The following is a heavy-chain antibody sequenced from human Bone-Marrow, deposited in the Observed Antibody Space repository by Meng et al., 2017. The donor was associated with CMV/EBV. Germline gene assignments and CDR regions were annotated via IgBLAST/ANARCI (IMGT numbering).Heavy chain of an antibody. CDR3: ARQPATIFGVVINYYYYGMDV. CDR2: IYYSGST. Sequence: GSLRLSCTVSGGSISSSSYYWGWIRQPPGKGLEWIGSIYYSGSTYYNPSLKSRVTISVDTSKNQFSLKLSSVTAADTAVYYCARQPATIFGVVINYYYYGMDVWGQGTTVTVS. J-gene: IGHJ6*02. CDR1: GGSISSSSYY. D-gene: IGHD3-3*01. V-gene: IGHV4-39*01.